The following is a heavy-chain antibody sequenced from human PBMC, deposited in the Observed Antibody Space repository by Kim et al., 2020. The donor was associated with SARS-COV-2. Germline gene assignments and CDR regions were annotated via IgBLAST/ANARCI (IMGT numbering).Heavy chain of an antibody. Sequence: ASVKVSCRASGYTFTRYGINWVRQAPGQGLEWLGWISAYNGNTNYTQKLQGRVTMTTDSSTNTAYMELRSLRLDDTAVYYCARITPRLPMIRIKTDLFDPWGQGTLVTVSS. D-gene: IGHD3-10*01. CDR3: ARITPRLPMIRIKTDLFDP. J-gene: IGHJ5*02. CDR1: GYTFTRYG. CDR2: ISAYNGNT. V-gene: IGHV1-18*01.